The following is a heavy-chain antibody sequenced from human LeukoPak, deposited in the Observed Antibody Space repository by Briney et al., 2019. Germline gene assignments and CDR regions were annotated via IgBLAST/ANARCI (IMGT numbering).Heavy chain of an antibody. D-gene: IGHD3-16*02. CDR1: GYTFTSYA. Sequence: ASVKVSCKASGYTFTSYAMHWVRQAPGQRLEWMGWINAGNGNTKYSQKFQGRVTITRDTSASTAYMELSSLRSEDTAVYYSARDIIIVEGDAFDIWGQGTMVTVSS. J-gene: IGHJ3*02. CDR3: ARDIIIVEGDAFDI. CDR2: INAGNGNT. V-gene: IGHV1-3*01.